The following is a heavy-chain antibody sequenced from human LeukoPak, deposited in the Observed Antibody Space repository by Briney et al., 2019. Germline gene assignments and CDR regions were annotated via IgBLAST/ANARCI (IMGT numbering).Heavy chain of an antibody. CDR3: ARGAKRITMIVVVQLLYYFDY. CDR2: IYYSGST. D-gene: IGHD3-22*01. J-gene: IGHJ4*02. CDR1: GGSISSSSYY. V-gene: IGHV4-39*01. Sequence: SETLSLTCTVSGGSISSSSYYWGWIRQPPGKGLEWIGSIYYSGSTYYNPSLKSRVTISVDTSKNQFSLKLSSVNAADTAVYYCARGAKRITMIVVVQLLYYFDYWGQGTLVTVSS.